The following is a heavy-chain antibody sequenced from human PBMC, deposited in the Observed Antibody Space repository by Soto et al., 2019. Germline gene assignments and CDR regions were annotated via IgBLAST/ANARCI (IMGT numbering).Heavy chain of an antibody. Sequence: QVQLVESGGGVVQPGRSLRLSCAASGFTFSSYGMHWVRQAPGKGLEWVAVISYDGSNKYYADSVKGRFTISRDNSKNTLYLQMNSLRAEDTAVYYCAKDGRIFGVVIIEYFDYWGQGTLVTVSS. V-gene: IGHV3-30*18. D-gene: IGHD3-3*01. CDR1: GFTFSSYG. CDR2: ISYDGSNK. J-gene: IGHJ4*02. CDR3: AKDGRIFGVVIIEYFDY.